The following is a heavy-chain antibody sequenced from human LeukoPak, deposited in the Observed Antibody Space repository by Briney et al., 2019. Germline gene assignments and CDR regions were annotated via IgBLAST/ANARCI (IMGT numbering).Heavy chain of an antibody. Sequence: SETLSLTCTVSGGSISSYYWSWIRQPPGKGLEWIGYIYYSGSTNYNPSLKSRVTISVDTSKNQFSLKLSSVTAADTAMYYCARTVVNYFDYWGQGTLVTVSS. J-gene: IGHJ4*02. V-gene: IGHV4-59*08. CDR2: IYYSGST. CDR1: GGSISSYY. CDR3: ARTVVNYFDY.